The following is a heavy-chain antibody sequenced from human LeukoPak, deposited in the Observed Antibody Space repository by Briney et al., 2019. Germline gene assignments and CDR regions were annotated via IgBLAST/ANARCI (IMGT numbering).Heavy chain of an antibody. CDR1: GFTFSSYS. Sequence: PGGSLRLSCAASGFTFSSYSMTWVRQAPGKRLEWVSFISGSSTYINYADAVKGRFTISRDNAKNSLYLQMNSLRAEDTAVYYCARDRPYDYWGQGTLVTVSS. J-gene: IGHJ4*02. CDR2: ISGSSTYI. V-gene: IGHV3-21*03. CDR3: ARDRPYDY.